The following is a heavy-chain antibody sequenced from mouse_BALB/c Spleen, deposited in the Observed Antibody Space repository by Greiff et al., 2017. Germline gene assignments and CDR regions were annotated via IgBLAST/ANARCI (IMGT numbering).Heavy chain of an antibody. CDR2: ISYSGST. CDR3: ARRGGNWYFDV. V-gene: IGHV3-2*02. J-gene: IGHJ1*01. CDR1: GYSITSDYA. Sequence: EVKLVESGPGLVKPSQSLSLTCTVTGYSITSDYAWNWIRQFPGNKLEWMGYISYSGSTSYNPSLKSRISITRDTSKIQFFLQLNSVTTEDTATYYCARRGGNWYFDVWGAGTTVTVSS.